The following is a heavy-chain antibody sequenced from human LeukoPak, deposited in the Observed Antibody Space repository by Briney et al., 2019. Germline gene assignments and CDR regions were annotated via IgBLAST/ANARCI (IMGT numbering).Heavy chain of an antibody. Sequence: PGGSLRLSCAASGFTFDDYAMHWVRQAPGKGLEWVSLISGDGGSTYYADSVKGRFTISRDNSRNSLYLQMNSLRTEETALYYCTKPAQSVALIDDYWGQGTLVTVSS. CDR3: TKPAQSVALIDDY. CDR2: ISGDGGST. V-gene: IGHV3-43*02. J-gene: IGHJ4*02. D-gene: IGHD2-15*01. CDR1: GFTFDDYA.